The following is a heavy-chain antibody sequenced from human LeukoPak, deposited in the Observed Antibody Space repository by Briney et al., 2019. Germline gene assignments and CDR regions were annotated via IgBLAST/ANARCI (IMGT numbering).Heavy chain of an antibody. Sequence: SQTLSLTCAISGDSVSSNSAAWNWTRQSPSRGLEWLGRTYYRSKWYNDYAVSVKSRITINPDTSKNQFSLQLNSVTPEDTAVYYCARAVRELGVGSIRGRFDPWGQGTLVTVSS. D-gene: IGHD1-26*01. CDR3: ARAVRELGVGSIRGRFDP. V-gene: IGHV6-1*01. CDR1: GDSVSSNSAA. J-gene: IGHJ5*02. CDR2: TYYRSKWYN.